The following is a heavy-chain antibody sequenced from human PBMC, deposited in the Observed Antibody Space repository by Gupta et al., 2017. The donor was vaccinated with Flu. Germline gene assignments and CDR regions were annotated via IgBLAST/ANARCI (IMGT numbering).Heavy chain of an antibody. Sequence: QLQLQESGPGLVKPSETLSLTCTVSGGSISSSSYYWGWIRQPPGKGLEWIGSIYYSGSTYYNPSLKSRVTISVDTSKNQFSLKLSSVTAADTAVYYCARRFLDPVSFDPWGQGTLVTVSS. CDR2: IYYSGST. D-gene: IGHD3-3*01. CDR1: GGSISSSSYY. J-gene: IGHJ5*02. V-gene: IGHV4-39*01. CDR3: ARRFLDPVSFDP.